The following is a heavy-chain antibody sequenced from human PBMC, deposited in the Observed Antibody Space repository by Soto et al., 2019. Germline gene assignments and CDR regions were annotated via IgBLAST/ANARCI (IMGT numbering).Heavy chain of an antibody. CDR3: VRDGTKTLRDWFDP. CDR2: IYATGTT. V-gene: IGHV4-4*07. D-gene: IGHD1-1*01. Sequence: SETLSLTYTVSGASISGFYWSWIRKSAGKGLEWIGRIYATGTTDYNPSLKSRVMMSVDTSKKQFSLKLRSVTAADTAVYYCVRDGTKTLRDWFDPWGQGISVTVSS. J-gene: IGHJ5*02. CDR1: GASISGFY.